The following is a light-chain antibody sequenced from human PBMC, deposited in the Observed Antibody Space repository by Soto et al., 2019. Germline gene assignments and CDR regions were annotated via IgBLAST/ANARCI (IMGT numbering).Light chain of an antibody. CDR2: AAS. Sequence: DIQMTQSPSSLSASVGNRVSITCRASQGISNYLAWYQQKPGEVPKVLIYAASTLQPGVPSRFSGSGSGTDFTLTINSLQPDDIATYYCQNYDSAPITFGQGTRLEIK. V-gene: IGKV1-27*01. J-gene: IGKJ5*01. CDR3: QNYDSAPIT. CDR1: QGISNY.